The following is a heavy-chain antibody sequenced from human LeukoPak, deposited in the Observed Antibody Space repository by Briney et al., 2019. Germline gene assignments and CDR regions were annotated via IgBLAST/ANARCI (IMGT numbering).Heavy chain of an antibody. CDR1: GGSISSYY. Sequence: SGTLSLTCTVSGGSISSYYWSWIRQPPGKGLEWIGYIYYSGSTNYNPSLKSRVTISVDTSKNQFSLWLSSVTAADTAVYYCAREATSGSFNYWGQGTLVTVSS. J-gene: IGHJ4*02. D-gene: IGHD3-10*01. V-gene: IGHV4-59*01. CDR3: AREATSGSFNY. CDR2: IYYSGST.